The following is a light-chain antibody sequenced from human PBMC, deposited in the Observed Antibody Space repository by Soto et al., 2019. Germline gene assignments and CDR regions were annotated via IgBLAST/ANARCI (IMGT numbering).Light chain of an antibody. CDR1: ALSNQK. CDR3: QSADSLSTYVV. Sequence: SYELTQPPSVSVSPGQTARITCSGDALSNQKAYWYQHRPGQAPVLLIYEDSERPSGIPERFSGSSSGTKVTLTISGVQAEDEADYYCQSADSLSTYVVFGGGTKLTVL. V-gene: IGLV3-25*03. CDR2: EDS. J-gene: IGLJ2*01.